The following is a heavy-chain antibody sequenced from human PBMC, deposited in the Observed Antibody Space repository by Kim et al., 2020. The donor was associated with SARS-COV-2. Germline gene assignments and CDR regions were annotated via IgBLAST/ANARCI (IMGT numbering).Heavy chain of an antibody. Sequence: GGSLRLSCAASGFTFSGSAMHWVRQAPGKGLEWVGRIRSNANSYASAYAASVKGRFTISKDDSKNTAYLHMDSLKTEDTAVYYCTTVYGAGPRPNWGQGTLVTVSS. CDR2: IRSNANSYAS. V-gene: IGHV3-73*01. J-gene: IGHJ4*02. CDR3: TTVYGAGPRPN. D-gene: IGHD3-10*01. CDR1: GFTFSGSA.